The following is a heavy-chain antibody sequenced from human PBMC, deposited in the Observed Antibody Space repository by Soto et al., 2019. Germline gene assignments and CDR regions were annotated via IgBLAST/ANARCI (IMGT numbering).Heavy chain of an antibody. Sequence: ASVKVSCKASGYTFTNYGVIWLRQAPGQGLEWMGWINPYNGNTNYAQKVQGRVTMTTDTSTSTAYMELRSLRSDDTAVYYCARVPMDSSGYYKYYFDYWGQGTLVTVSS. CDR2: INPYNGNT. J-gene: IGHJ4*02. CDR3: ARVPMDSSGYYKYYFDY. D-gene: IGHD3-22*01. V-gene: IGHV1-18*04. CDR1: GYTFTNYG.